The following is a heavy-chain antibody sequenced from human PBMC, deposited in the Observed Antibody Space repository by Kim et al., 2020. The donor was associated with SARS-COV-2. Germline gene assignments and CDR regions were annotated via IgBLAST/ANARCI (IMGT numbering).Heavy chain of an antibody. Sequence: ASVKVSCKASGYTFTSYAMYWVRQAPGQRLEWMGWINAGNGNTKYSRKFQGRVTITRDTSASTAYMELSSLRSEDTAVYYCARAGLIAASDYWGQGTLVTVSS. V-gene: IGHV1-3*01. CDR3: ARAGLIAASDY. CDR2: INAGNGNT. CDR1: GYTFTSYA. J-gene: IGHJ4*02. D-gene: IGHD6-6*01.